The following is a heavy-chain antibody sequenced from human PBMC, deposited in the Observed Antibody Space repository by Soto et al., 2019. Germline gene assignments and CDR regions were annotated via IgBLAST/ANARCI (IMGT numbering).Heavy chain of an antibody. Sequence: QVQLQESGPGLVKPSETLSLTCTVSGGSISSYYWSWIRQPPGKGLEWIGYIYYSGGTNYNPSLKSRVTITVDSSKNHFSLKLSSVTAADTAVYYCARRYGGNLDYWGQGTLVTVSS. CDR1: GGSISSYY. CDR2: IYYSGGT. J-gene: IGHJ4*02. D-gene: IGHD1-26*01. CDR3: ARRYGGNLDY. V-gene: IGHV4-59*08.